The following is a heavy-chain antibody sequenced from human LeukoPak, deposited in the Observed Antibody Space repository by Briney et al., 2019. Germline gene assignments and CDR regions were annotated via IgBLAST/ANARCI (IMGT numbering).Heavy chain of an antibody. CDR2: ISSSGAYI. V-gene: IGHV3-21*01. CDR1: GFTFSTYS. J-gene: IGHJ5*02. Sequence: GALRLSCAASGFTFSTYSMNWVRQAPGKGLEWVSGISSSGAYIYYADSVKGRFTFSRDNAKNSLYLQMNSLRAEDTAVYYCARVFNFWFDPWGQGTLVTVSS. CDR3: ARVFNFWFDP.